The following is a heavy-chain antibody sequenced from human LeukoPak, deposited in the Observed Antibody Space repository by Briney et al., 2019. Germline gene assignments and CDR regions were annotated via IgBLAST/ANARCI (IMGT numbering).Heavy chain of an antibody. CDR2: IIPIFGTA. D-gene: IGHD3-10*01. Sequence: SVKVSCEASGGTFSSYAISWVRQAPGQGLEWMGRIIPIFGTANYAQKFQGRVTITTDESTSTAYMELSSLRSEDTAVYYCARDPRGGHFDYWGQGTLVTVSS. CDR3: ARDPRGGHFDY. V-gene: IGHV1-69*05. J-gene: IGHJ4*02. CDR1: GGTFSSYA.